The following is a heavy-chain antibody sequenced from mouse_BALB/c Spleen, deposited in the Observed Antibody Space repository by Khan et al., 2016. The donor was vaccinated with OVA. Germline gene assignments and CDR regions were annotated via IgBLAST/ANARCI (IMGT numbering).Heavy chain of an antibody. CDR2: ISPGSDNA. CDR3: AREWAAWFPY. J-gene: IGHJ3*01. Sequence: QVQLQQSGPELARPGASVKLSCKASGYTFTDYYLNWMRQRTGQGLEWIGEISPGSDNAYYNEKFKGKATLTADKSSSTAYMQLTSLTSEDSAVYFCAREWAAWFPYWGQVTLVTVSA. V-gene: IGHV1-77*01. CDR1: GYTFTDYY.